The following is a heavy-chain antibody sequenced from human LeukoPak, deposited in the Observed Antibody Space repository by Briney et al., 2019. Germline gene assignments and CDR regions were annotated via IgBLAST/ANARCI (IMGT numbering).Heavy chain of an antibody. D-gene: IGHD4-17*01. Sequence: GGSLRLSCAASGFSFNNFVMNWVRQAPGKGLEWVSTISGSGDSTYYAESVKGRFTISRDTSKNTLYLQMNSLRAEDTAVYYCARGDGDRSYYFDYWGQGTLVTVSS. CDR3: ARGDGDRSYYFDY. CDR2: ISGSGDST. J-gene: IGHJ4*02. V-gene: IGHV3-23*01. CDR1: GFSFNNFV.